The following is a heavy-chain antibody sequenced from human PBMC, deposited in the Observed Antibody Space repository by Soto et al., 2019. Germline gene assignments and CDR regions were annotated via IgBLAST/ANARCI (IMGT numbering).Heavy chain of an antibody. D-gene: IGHD6-19*01. CDR1: GGTFSSYA. V-gene: IGHV1-69*01. CDR2: IIPIFGTA. Sequence: QVQLVQSGAEVKKPGSSVKVSCKASGGTFSSYAISWVRQAPGQGLEWMGGIIPIFGTANYAQKFQGRVTITADESTSTAYMELSSLRSEDTAVYYCARAEQWLVHLYYYGMDVWGQGTTVTVSS. J-gene: IGHJ6*02. CDR3: ARAEQWLVHLYYYGMDV.